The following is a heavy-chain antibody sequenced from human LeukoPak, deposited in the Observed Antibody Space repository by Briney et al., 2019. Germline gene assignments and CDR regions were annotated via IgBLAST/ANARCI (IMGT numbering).Heavy chain of an antibody. CDR2: ISAYNGNT. D-gene: IGHD6-19*01. Sequence: GASVKVSCMTSGYPFTKYGISWVRQAPGQGLEWMGWISAYNGNTNYAQKLQARVTMTTDTSTTTAYMELRSLRSDDTAVYYCARSVIAVAGPFDYWGQGTLVTVSS. J-gene: IGHJ4*02. CDR3: ARSVIAVAGPFDY. V-gene: IGHV1-18*01. CDR1: GYPFTKYG.